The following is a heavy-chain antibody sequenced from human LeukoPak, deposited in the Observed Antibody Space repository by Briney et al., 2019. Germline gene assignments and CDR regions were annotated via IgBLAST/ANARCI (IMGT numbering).Heavy chain of an antibody. J-gene: IGHJ5*02. D-gene: IGHD1-26*01. Sequence: PSETLSLTCTVSGGSISSSSYYWGSIRQPPGKGLEWIGSIYYSGSTYFHPSLKSRVTISVDTSNNQFSLKLSSVTATDTAVYYCARRSQSGNYDWFDPWGQGTLVTVSS. CDR3: ARRSQSGNYDWFDP. CDR1: GGSISSSSYY. CDR2: IYYSGST. V-gene: IGHV4-39*01.